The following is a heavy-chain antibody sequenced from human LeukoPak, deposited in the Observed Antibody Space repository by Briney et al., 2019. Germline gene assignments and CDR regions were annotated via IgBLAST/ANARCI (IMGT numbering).Heavy chain of an antibody. D-gene: IGHD6-13*01. Sequence: ASVKVSCKASRYTFTVYYIHWVRQAPGQGLGWMGWINPNSGGTNYAQKFQGRVTMTRDTSINTAYMELSRLRSDDTAVYYCARAVAAAGTGAEYFQHWGQGTLATVSS. V-gene: IGHV1-2*02. J-gene: IGHJ1*01. CDR1: RYTFTVYY. CDR3: ARAVAAAGTGAEYFQH. CDR2: INPNSGGT.